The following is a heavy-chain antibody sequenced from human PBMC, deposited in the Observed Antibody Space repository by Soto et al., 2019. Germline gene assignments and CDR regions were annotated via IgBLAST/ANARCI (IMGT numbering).Heavy chain of an antibody. CDR1: GFTFDDYA. CDR3: ARDLEYDFWSGSIMDV. Sequence: EVQLVESGGGLVQPGRSLRLSCAASGFTFDDYAMHWVRQAPGKGLEWVSGVSWNSGTIGYADSVKGRFTISRDNAKNSLYLQMNSLRAEDTAVYYCARDLEYDFWSGSIMDVWGQGTTVTVSS. D-gene: IGHD3-3*01. V-gene: IGHV3-9*01. CDR2: VSWNSGTI. J-gene: IGHJ6*02.